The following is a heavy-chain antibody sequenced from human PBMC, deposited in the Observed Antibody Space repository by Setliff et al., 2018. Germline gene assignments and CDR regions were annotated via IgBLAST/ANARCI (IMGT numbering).Heavy chain of an antibody. J-gene: IGHJ4*02. V-gene: IGHV4-34*01. CDR1: GDSFSDYY. Sequence: SETLSLTCAVYGDSFSDYYWSWIRQPPGKGLEWIGSIYHSGSTNYNPSLKSRVTISVDTSKNQFSLKLSSVSAADTAVYYCASRIATAGAFDHWGQGTLVTVSS. D-gene: IGHD6-13*01. CDR3: ASRIATAGAFDH. CDR2: IYHSGST.